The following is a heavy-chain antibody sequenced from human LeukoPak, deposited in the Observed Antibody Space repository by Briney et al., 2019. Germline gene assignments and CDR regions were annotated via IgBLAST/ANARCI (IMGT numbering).Heavy chain of an antibody. CDR1: GFTFSSYA. Sequence: GGSLRLSCAASGFTFSSYAMSWVRQAPGKGLEWVSAISGSGGSTYYADSVKGRFTISRDNSKNTLYLQMNSLRAEDTAVYYCAKEGGLRITMIVVVENAFDIWDQGTTVTVSS. CDR2: ISGSGGST. J-gene: IGHJ3*02. D-gene: IGHD3-22*01. CDR3: AKEGGLRITMIVVVENAFDI. V-gene: IGHV3-23*01.